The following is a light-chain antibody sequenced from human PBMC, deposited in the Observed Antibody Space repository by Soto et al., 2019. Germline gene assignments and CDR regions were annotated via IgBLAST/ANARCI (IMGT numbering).Light chain of an antibody. Sequence: EIVLTQSPGTLSLSPGERATLSCRASQSVSSSYLAWYQQKPGQAPRLLIYGASRRATGIPDRFSGSGSGTDFTLTISRLEPEDFAVYYCQQYGSSPQTFRQGTRLEIK. J-gene: IGKJ5*01. V-gene: IGKV3-20*01. CDR2: GAS. CDR1: QSVSSSY. CDR3: QQYGSSPQT.